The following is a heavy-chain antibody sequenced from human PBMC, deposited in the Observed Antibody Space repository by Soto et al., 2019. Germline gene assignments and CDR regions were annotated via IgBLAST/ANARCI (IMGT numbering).Heavy chain of an antibody. D-gene: IGHD6-13*01. CDR3: ARSPRSSPYFDF. CDR2: IYPGDHET. CDR1: GYTFSNFW. J-gene: IGHJ4*02. V-gene: IGHV5-51*01. Sequence: GESLKISCQCSGYTFSNFWIGWVRQLPGQGLEWMGIIYPGDHETRYSPSFLGKVTISAETSINTAYLQWSSLEASDSAFYFCARSPRSSPYFDFWGQ.